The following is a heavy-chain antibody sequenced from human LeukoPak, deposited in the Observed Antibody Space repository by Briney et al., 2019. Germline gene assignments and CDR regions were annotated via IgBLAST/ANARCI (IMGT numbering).Heavy chain of an antibody. V-gene: IGHV1-2*02. J-gene: IGHJ4*02. Sequence: ASVKASCKASGGTFSSYTISWVRQAPGQGLEWMGWINPNSGGTNYAQKFQGRVTMTRDTSISTAYMELSRLRSDDTAVYYCARAGVVPAATDFDYWGQGTLVTVSS. CDR3: ARAGVVPAATDFDY. CDR2: INPNSGGT. D-gene: IGHD2-2*01. CDR1: GGTFSSYT.